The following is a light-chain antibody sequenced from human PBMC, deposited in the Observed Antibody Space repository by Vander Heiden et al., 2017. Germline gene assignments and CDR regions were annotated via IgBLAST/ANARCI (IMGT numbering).Light chain of an antibody. CDR2: EVS. CDR3: CQNKPFPQT. J-gene: IGKJ4*01. V-gene: IGKV2D-29*02. Sequence: TVMTQTPPSLSTTTRQPASISCKSSQSLLHSDGHTYLYWYLQKPGHSPQLLIYEVSNRFSGVPDRFSGSGSGTDFTLKISRVQAEDVGIYYCCQNKPFPQTFGGGTKVDI. CDR1: QSLLHSDGHTY.